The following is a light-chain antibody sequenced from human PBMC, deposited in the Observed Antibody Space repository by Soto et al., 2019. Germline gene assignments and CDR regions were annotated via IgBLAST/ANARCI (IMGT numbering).Light chain of an antibody. J-gene: IGLJ1*01. Sequence: QAVVTQPASVSASPGQSIAISCTGTSSDVGGYTFVSWYQQHPGKAPKLMIYDVSNRPSGISNRFSGSKSGNTASLTISGLQADDEADYYCSSFTSRNTYVFGTGTKVTVL. CDR1: SSDVGGYTF. CDR3: SSFTSRNTYV. V-gene: IGLV2-14*01. CDR2: DVS.